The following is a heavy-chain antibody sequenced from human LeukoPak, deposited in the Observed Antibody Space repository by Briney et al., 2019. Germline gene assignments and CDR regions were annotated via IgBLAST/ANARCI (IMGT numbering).Heavy chain of an antibody. J-gene: IGHJ5*02. CDR2: INHSGST. Sequence: SETLSLTCAVYSGSFSGYYWSWIRQPPGKGLEWIGEINHSGSTNYNPSLKSRVTISVDTSKNQFSLKLSSVTAADTAVYYCARTLGYCSSTSCPRGWFDPWGQGTLVTVSS. CDR1: SGSFSGYY. V-gene: IGHV4-34*01. CDR3: ARTLGYCSSTSCPRGWFDP. D-gene: IGHD2-2*01.